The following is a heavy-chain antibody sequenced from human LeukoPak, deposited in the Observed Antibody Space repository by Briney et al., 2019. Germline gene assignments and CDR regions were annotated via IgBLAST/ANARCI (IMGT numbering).Heavy chain of an antibody. CDR1: GFTFSSYS. V-gene: IGHV3-21*01. J-gene: IGHJ6*02. D-gene: IGHD2-2*02. Sequence: PGGSLRLSCAASGFTFSSYSMNRVRQAPGKGLEWVSSISSSSSYIYYADSVKGRFTISRDNAKNSLYLQMNSLRAEDTAVYYCAREGRIVVVPAAKPGTNGMDVWGQGTTVTVSS. CDR2: ISSSSSYI. CDR3: AREGRIVVVPAAKPGTNGMDV.